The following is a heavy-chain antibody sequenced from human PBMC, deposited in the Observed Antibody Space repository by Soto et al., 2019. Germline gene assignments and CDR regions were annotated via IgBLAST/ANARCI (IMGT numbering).Heavy chain of an antibody. CDR2: ISAYNGNT. CDR3: ARIRRVLWFGEYRNYGMDV. CDR1: GYTFTSYG. Sequence: GASVKVSCKASGYTFTSYGISWVRQAPGQGLEWMGWISAYNGNTNYAQKLQGRVTMTTDTSTSTAYMELRSLSSDDTAVYYCARIRRVLWFGEYRNYGMDVWGEGTTVTVSS. D-gene: IGHD3-10*01. V-gene: IGHV1-18*01. J-gene: IGHJ6*04.